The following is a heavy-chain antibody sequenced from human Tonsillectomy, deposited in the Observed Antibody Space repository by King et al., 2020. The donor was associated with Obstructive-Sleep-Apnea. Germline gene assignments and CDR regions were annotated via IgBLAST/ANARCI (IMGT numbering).Heavy chain of an antibody. CDR3: ARLSVTIDY. J-gene: IGHJ4*02. V-gene: IGHV5-51*01. CDR2: IDPGGCSDT. D-gene: IGHD4-17*01. Sequence: VQLVESGAEVKMPGESLKISFKGSGYSFTNYWIGWVRQMPGKGLEWMGSIDPGGCSDTRYSPPFQGKGTISADKSVNTAYLQWSSLKASDTAMYYCARLSVTIDYWGQGTLVTVSS. CDR1: GYSFTNYW.